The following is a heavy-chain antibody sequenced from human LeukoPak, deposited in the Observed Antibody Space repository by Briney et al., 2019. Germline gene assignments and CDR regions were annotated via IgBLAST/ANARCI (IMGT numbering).Heavy chain of an antibody. J-gene: IGHJ3*02. CDR1: GFTFSSYG. V-gene: IGHV3-30*19. D-gene: IGHD3-3*01. Sequence: GGSLRLSCAASGFTFSSYGMHWVRQAPGKGLEWVAVISYDGSNKYYADSVKGRFTISRDNSKNTLYLQMNSLRAEDTAVYYCARSGRGETYYDFWSGYWKDAFDIWGQGTMVTVSS. CDR3: ARSGRGETYYDFWSGYWKDAFDI. CDR2: ISYDGSNK.